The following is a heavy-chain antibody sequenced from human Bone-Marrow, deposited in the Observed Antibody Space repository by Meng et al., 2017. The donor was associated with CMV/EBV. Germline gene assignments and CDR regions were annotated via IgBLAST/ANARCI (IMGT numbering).Heavy chain of an antibody. J-gene: IGHJ4*02. Sequence: GESLKISCAASGFTVNNNCMSWVRQAPGKELEWVSTLYSGGSTYYADSVKGQFTISRDNAKNSLYLQMNSLRAEDTAVYYCAREIIVVVPAAGFDYWGQGTLVTVSS. D-gene: IGHD2-2*01. CDR1: GFTVNNNC. CDR2: LYSGGST. CDR3: AREIIVVVPAAGFDY. V-gene: IGHV3-66*01.